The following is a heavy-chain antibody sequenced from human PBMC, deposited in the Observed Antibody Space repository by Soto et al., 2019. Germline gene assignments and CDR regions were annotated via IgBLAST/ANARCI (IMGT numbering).Heavy chain of an antibody. J-gene: IGHJ4*02. D-gene: IGHD2-2*01. V-gene: IGHV4-39*01. CDR1: GGSISSSSYY. Sequence: SETLSLTCTVSGGSISSSSYYWGWIRQPPGKGLEWIGSIYYSGSTYYNPSLKSRVTISVDTSKNQFSLKLSSVTAADTAVYYCARWGSGVRLGYCSSTSCPPFDYWGQGTLVTVSS. CDR2: IYYSGST. CDR3: ARWGSGVRLGYCSSTSCPPFDY.